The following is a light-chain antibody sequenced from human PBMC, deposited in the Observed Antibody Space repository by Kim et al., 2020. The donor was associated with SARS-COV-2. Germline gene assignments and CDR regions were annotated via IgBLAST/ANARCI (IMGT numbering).Light chain of an antibody. J-gene: IGKJ4*01. CDR2: DTS. CDR1: QSVSSNY. CDR3: QQYGSSPLT. V-gene: IGKV3-20*01. Sequence: SPGKRATLSCRASQSVSSNYLAWYQQKPGQPPRLLIYDTSTRATGIPDRFSGSGSGTDYTLTISRLEPDDFVVYYCQQYGSSPLTSGGGTKVDIK.